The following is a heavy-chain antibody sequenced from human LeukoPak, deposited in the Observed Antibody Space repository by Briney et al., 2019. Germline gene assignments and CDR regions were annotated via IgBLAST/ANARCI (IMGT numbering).Heavy chain of an antibody. J-gene: IGHJ4*02. D-gene: IGHD5-24*01. Sequence: SETLSLTCTVSGGSVSGYYWSWIRPPPGKGLEWIAYIYYSGSTNYNPSLKSRVTISVDTSKNQFSLRLSSVTAADTAVYYCARRARWAQDFDYWGQGTLVTVSS. CDR3: ARRARWAQDFDY. CDR1: GGSVSGYY. V-gene: IGHV4-59*08. CDR2: IYYSGST.